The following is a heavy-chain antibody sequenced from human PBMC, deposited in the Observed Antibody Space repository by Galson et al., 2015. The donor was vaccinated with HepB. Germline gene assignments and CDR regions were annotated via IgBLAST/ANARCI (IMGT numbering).Heavy chain of an antibody. CDR3: AHFETYYDILSGYSLYSGWYFDL. D-gene: IGHD3-9*01. CDR1: GFSLSTSGVS. V-gene: IGHV2-5*02. J-gene: IGHJ2*01. Sequence: PALVKPTQTLTLPCTFSGFSLSTSGVSVGWIRQPPGKALEWLALIYWDDDKRYSPSLKSRLTITKDTSKNQVVLTMTNMDPVDTATYYCAHFETYYDILSGYSLYSGWYFDLWGRGTLVTVSS. CDR2: IYWDDDK.